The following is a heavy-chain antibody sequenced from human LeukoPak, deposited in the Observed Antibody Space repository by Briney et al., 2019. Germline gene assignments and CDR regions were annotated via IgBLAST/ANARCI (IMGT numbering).Heavy chain of an antibody. Sequence: GGSLRLSCAASGFTFSSYAMSWVRQAPGKGLEWVSAISGSGGSTYYADSVKGRFTISRGNSKNTLYLQMNSLRAEDTAVYYCARVSYGHYDAFDIWGQGTMVTVSS. V-gene: IGHV3-23*01. CDR3: ARVSYGHYDAFDI. J-gene: IGHJ3*02. CDR1: GFTFSSYA. CDR2: ISGSGGST. D-gene: IGHD5-18*01.